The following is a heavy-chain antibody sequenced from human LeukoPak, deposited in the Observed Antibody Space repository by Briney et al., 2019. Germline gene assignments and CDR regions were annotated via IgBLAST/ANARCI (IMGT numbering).Heavy chain of an antibody. CDR1: GFTFSSYE. D-gene: IGHD3-10*01. CDR2: ISSSGSTI. Sequence: PGGSLRLSCAASGFTFSSYEMNWVRQAPGKGLEWVSYISSSGSTIYYADSVKGRFTISRDNSKNTLYLQMNSLRAEDTAVYYCAKDTTMVRRTDFDLWGRGTLVTVSS. CDR3: AKDTTMVRRTDFDL. V-gene: IGHV3-48*03. J-gene: IGHJ2*01.